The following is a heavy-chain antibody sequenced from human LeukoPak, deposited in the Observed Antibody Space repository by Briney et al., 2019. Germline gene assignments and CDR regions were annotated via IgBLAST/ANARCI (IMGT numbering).Heavy chain of an antibody. CDR1: GGSISSSSYY. Sequence: PSETLSLTCTVSGGSISSSSYYWGWIRQPPGKGLEWVSTINSSGGSTYYADSVKGRFTISRDNSKNTLYLQMNSLRVEDTAVYYCAKDRGIISDYWGQGTLVTVSS. CDR2: INSSGGST. CDR3: AKDRGIISDY. V-gene: IGHV3-23*01. D-gene: IGHD3-10*01. J-gene: IGHJ4*02.